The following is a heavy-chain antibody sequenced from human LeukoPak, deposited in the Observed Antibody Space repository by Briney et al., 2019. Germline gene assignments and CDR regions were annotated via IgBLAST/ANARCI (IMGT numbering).Heavy chain of an antibody. Sequence: PGRSLRLSCAASGFTFSSYGMHWVRQAPGKGLEWVAVISYDGSNKYYADSVKGRFTISRDNSKNTLYLQMNSLRAEDTAVYYCVESPSGEYFQHWGQGTLVTVSS. CDR3: VESPSGEYFQH. CDR1: GFTFSSYG. D-gene: IGHD1-14*01. CDR2: ISYDGSNK. J-gene: IGHJ1*01. V-gene: IGHV3-30*18.